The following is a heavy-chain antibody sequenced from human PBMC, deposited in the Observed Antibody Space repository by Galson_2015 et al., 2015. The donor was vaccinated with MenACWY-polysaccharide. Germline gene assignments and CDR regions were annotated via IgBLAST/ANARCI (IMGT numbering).Heavy chain of an antibody. V-gene: IGHV4-4*02. D-gene: IGHD2-2*01. CDR1: GGSISSSNW. Sequence: SETLSLTCAVSGGSISSSNWWSWVRQPPGKGLEWIGEIYHSGSTNYNPSLKSRVTISVDKSKNQFSLKLSSVTAADTAVYYCARDLGNKADCSSTSCPIHAFDIWGQGTMVTVSS. CDR2: IYHSGST. CDR3: ARDLGNKADCSSTSCPIHAFDI. J-gene: IGHJ3*02.